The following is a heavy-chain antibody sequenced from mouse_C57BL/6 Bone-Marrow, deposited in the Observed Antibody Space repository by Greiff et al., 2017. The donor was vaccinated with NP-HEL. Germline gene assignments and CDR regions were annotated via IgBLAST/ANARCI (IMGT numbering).Heavy chain of an antibody. J-gene: IGHJ2*01. CDR1: GYAFTNYL. CDR2: INPGSGGT. Sequence: QVQLKESGAELVRPGTSVKVSCKASGYAFTNYLIEWVKQRPGQGLEWIGVINPGSGGTNYNEKFKGKATLTADKSSSTAYMQLSSLTSEDSAVYFCARSGIYYYGSSPYYFDYWGQGTTLTVSS. CDR3: ARSGIYYYGSSPYYFDY. D-gene: IGHD1-1*01. V-gene: IGHV1-54*01.